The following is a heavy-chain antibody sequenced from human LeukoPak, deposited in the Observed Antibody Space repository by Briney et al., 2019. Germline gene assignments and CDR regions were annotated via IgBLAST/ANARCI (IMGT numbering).Heavy chain of an antibody. CDR3: ARDSSSWSYFDY. V-gene: IGHV3-21*01. D-gene: IGHD6-13*01. J-gene: IGHJ4*02. Sequence: TGGSLRLSCAASGFTFSSYSMNWVRQAPGKGLEWVSSISSSSSYIYYADSVKGRFTISRDNAKNSLYLQMNSLRAEDTAVYYCARDSSSWSYFDYWGQGTLVTVSS. CDR1: GFTFSSYS. CDR2: ISSSSSYI.